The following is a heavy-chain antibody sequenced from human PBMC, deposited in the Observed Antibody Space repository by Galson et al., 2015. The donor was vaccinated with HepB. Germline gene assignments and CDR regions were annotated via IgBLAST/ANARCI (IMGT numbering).Heavy chain of an antibody. Sequence: SLRLSCAASGFTFRNFAVTWVRQAPGKGLEWVSTISATGGAAYYADSVKGRFTISRDNPKSTLYLQMNSLRAEDTAIFYCAKEETSGYGSQYYFAYWGQGSLVTVSS. J-gene: IGHJ4*02. V-gene: IGHV3-23*01. CDR1: GFTFRNFA. D-gene: IGHD5-12*01. CDR3: AKEETSGYGSQYYFAY. CDR2: ISATGGAA.